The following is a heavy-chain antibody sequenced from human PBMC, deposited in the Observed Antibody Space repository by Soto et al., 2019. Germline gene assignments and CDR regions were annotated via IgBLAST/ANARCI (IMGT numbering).Heavy chain of an antibody. D-gene: IGHD3-10*01. CDR2: VYPGDSDT. CDR3: ARLAPTMVRGGHYGMDV. CDR1: GYRFTTYW. Sequence: GESLKISCKGFGYRFTTYWIAWVRQMSGKGLEWMGIVYPGDSDTRYSPSFQGQVTISVDKSISTAYLQWSSLRASDTAMYYCARLAPTMVRGGHYGMDVWGQGTTVTVSS. V-gene: IGHV5-51*01. J-gene: IGHJ6*02.